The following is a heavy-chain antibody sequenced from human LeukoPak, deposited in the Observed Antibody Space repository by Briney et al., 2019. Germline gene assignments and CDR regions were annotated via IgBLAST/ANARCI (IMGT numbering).Heavy chain of an antibody. V-gene: IGHV4-4*07. CDR1: GGSISSYY. CDR2: IYTTGST. J-gene: IGHJ4*02. D-gene: IGHD6-19*01. Sequence: ASETLSLTCTVSGGSISSYYWTWIRQPAGKGLEWIGRIYTTGSTNYNPSLNSRVTMSVDTSKNQFSLKLSSVTAADTAVYYCARQIAVAGKAGSDYWGQGTLVTVSS. CDR3: ARQIAVAGKAGSDY.